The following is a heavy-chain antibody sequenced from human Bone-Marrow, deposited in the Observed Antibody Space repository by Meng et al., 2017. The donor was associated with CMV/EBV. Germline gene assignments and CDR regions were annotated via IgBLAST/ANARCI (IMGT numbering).Heavy chain of an antibody. V-gene: IGHV3-21*01. Sequence: GESLRLSCAASGFTFSSYSMNWVRQAPGKGLEWVSSISSSSSYIYYADSVKGRFTISRDNAKNSLYLQMNSLRAEDTAVYYCARDLGYCTNGVCSMDYWGQGTLVTVSS. CDR3: ARDLGYCTNGVCSMDY. CDR1: GFTFSSYS. CDR2: ISSSSSYI. J-gene: IGHJ4*02. D-gene: IGHD2-8*01.